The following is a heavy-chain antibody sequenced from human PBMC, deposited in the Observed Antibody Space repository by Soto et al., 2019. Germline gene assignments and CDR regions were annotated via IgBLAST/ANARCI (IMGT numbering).Heavy chain of an antibody. D-gene: IGHD5-18*01. J-gene: IGHJ4*02. CDR2: IIPIFGTA. CDR3: ASGYNYGHDTFDF. Sequence: SVKVSCTASGGTFSTYAISWVRQAPGQGLEWMGGIIPIFGTANYAQKFQGRVTITADESTSTAYMELSSLRSEDTAVYYCASGYNYGHDTFDFWGQGTLVTVSS. V-gene: IGHV1-69*13. CDR1: GGTFSTYA.